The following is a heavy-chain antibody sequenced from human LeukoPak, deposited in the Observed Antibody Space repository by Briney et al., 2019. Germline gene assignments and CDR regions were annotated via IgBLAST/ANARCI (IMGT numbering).Heavy chain of an antibody. Sequence: PGGSLRLSCAGSGFIFKKSWMTWVRQAPGKGLEWVANINHDGKEKYYADFVRGRFTISRDNARNSIFLQMNSLRGDDTAVYYCAREGGYDYAEVGYWGHGTLVIVSS. CDR1: GFIFKKSW. V-gene: IGHV3-7*01. CDR2: INHDGKEK. CDR3: AREGGYDYAEVGY. D-gene: IGHD3-16*01. J-gene: IGHJ4*01.